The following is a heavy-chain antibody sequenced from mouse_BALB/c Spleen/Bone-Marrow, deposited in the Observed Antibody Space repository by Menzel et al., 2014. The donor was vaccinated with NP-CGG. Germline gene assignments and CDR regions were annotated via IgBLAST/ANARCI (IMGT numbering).Heavy chain of an antibody. Sequence: VQGVESGPSLVQPSQSLSITCTVSGFSLTSYGVHWVRQSPGKGLEWLGVIWRGGSTDYNAAFMSRLSITKDNSKSQVFFKMNSLQADDTAIYYYAKNGGNYRAMDYWGQGTSVTVSS. J-gene: IGHJ4*01. CDR2: IWRGGST. D-gene: IGHD2-1*01. CDR3: AKNGGNYRAMDY. V-gene: IGHV2-5-1*01. CDR1: GFSLTSYG.